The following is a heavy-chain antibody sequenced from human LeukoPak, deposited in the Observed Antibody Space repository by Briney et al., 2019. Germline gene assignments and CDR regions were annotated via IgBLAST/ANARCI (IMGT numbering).Heavy chain of an antibody. CDR3: AREVGPGDY. V-gene: IGHV3-21*01. Sequence: SGGSLRLSCAASGFTFSSYWMHWVRQAPGKGLEWVSSISSSSIYTYYSDSVKGRFTISRDNAKNSLYLQMNSLRAEDTAVYYCAREVGPGDYWGQGTLVTVSS. CDR1: GFTFSSYW. CDR2: ISSSSIYT. J-gene: IGHJ4*02.